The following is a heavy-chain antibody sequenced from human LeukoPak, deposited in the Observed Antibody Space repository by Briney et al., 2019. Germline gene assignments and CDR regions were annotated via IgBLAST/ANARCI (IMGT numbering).Heavy chain of an antibody. CDR2: IYPGDSDT. V-gene: IGHV5-51*01. CDR1: GYSFTRYW. CDR3: ARLGAARPALYYYYYMDV. D-gene: IGHD6-6*01. Sequence: GESLKISCKGSGYSFTRYWIGWVRQMPGKGLEWMGIIYPGDSDTRYSPSFQGQVTISADKSISTAYLRWSSLKASDTAMYYCARLGAARPALYYYYYMDVWGKGTTVTVSS. J-gene: IGHJ6*03.